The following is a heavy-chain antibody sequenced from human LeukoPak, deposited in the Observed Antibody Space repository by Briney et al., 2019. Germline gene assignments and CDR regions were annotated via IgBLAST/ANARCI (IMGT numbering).Heavy chain of an antibody. Sequence: ASVKVSCKASGYTFTSYDINWVRQATGQGLEWMGWMNPNSGNTGYAQKFQGRVTITRNTSISTAYMELSSLRSEDTAVYYCARSNKYYDFWSGYYPPNYYYYYMDVWGKGTTVTVSS. CDR2: MNPNSGNT. D-gene: IGHD3-3*01. CDR3: ARSNKYYDFWSGYYPPNYYYYYMDV. CDR1: GYTFTSYD. J-gene: IGHJ6*03. V-gene: IGHV1-8*03.